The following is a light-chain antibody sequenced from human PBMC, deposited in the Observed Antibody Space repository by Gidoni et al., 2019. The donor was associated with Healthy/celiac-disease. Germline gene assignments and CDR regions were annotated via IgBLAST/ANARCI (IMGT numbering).Light chain of an antibody. CDR2: AAS. V-gene: IGKV1-27*01. J-gene: IGKJ3*01. Sequence: DIQMTQSPSSLSASVGDGVTLTCRAGQGISNSLAWYQQKPGKVHKLLIDAASTLQSGVPSRFTGSGSGPDSTPPISTLQPEAFATYYCQKYNSAPFTFGPGTKVDIK. CDR3: QKYNSAPFT. CDR1: QGISNS.